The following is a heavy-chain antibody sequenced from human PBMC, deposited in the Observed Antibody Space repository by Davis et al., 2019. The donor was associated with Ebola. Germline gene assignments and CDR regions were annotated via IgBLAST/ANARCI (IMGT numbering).Heavy chain of an antibody. J-gene: IGHJ4*02. CDR3: ARLVALYDNSGYAYLDY. CDR1: GGSLSGYY. V-gene: IGHV4-59*01. CDR2: IHYSGTA. Sequence: SETLSLTCIVSGGSLSGYYWSWMRQAPGKGLEWIGYIHYSGTARYNPSLESRVTLSVDTSKNEFSLKLRSVTAADTALYYCARLVALYDNSGYAYLDYWGQGILVTVSS. D-gene: IGHD3-22*01.